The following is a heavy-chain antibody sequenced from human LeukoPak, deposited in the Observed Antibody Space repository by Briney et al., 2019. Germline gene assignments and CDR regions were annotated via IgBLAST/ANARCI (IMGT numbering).Heavy chain of an antibody. V-gene: IGHV4-59*08. CDR3: SRREDSGTSGYYGL. CDR2: IHYSGFT. D-gene: IGHD3-22*01. Sequence: SETLSLTCTVSGGSIRSYHWSWIRRPPGKGLEWIGYIHYSGFTNYNPSLKSRVTISVDTSKNQLSLKLNSVTAADTAVYYCSRREDSGTSGYYGLWGQGTLVTVSS. CDR1: GGSIRSYH. J-gene: IGHJ4*02.